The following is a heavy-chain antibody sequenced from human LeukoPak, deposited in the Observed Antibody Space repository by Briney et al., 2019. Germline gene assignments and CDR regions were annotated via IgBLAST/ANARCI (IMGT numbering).Heavy chain of an antibody. V-gene: IGHV4-39*01. D-gene: IGHD3-3*01. CDR2: IYYSGST. CDR3: ARQGRFLEWLLFGYFDY. J-gene: IGHJ4*02. Sequence: SETLSLTCTVSGGSISSSSYYWGWIRQPPGKGLEWIGSIYYSGSTYYNPSLKSRVTISVDTSKNQFSLKLSSVTAADTAVYYCARQGRFLEWLLFGYFDYWGQGTLVTVPS. CDR1: GGSISSSSYY.